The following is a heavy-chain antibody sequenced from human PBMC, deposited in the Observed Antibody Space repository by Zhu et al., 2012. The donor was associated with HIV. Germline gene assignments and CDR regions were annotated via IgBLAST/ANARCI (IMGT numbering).Heavy chain of an antibody. CDR2: VYYSGIT. V-gene: IGHV4-30-4*08. CDR1: GVSISSGDYY. D-gene: IGHD3-10*01. CDR3: ARHYYASGKTIDY. Sequence: QVQLQESGPGLVKPSQTLSLTCTVSGVSISSGDYYWSWIRQPPGKGLEWIGYVYYSGITYYNPSLKSRITISVDTSKNQFSLKLSSVTAADTAVYYCARHYYASGKTIDYWGQGTLVTVSS. J-gene: IGHJ4*02.